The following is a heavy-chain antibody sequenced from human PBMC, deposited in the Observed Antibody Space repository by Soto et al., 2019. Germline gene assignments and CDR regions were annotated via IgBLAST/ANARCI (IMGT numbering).Heavy chain of an antibody. CDR1: GFTFSSYA. Sequence: QVQLVESGGGVVQPGRSLRLSCAASGFTFSSYAMHWVSQAPGKGLEWVAVISYDGSNKYYADSVKGRFTISRDNSKNTLYLQMNSLRAEDTTVYYCARRIQLRNFDYWGQGTLVTVSS. CDR3: ARRIQLRNFDY. V-gene: IGHV3-30-3*01. CDR2: ISYDGSNK. J-gene: IGHJ4*02. D-gene: IGHD5-18*01.